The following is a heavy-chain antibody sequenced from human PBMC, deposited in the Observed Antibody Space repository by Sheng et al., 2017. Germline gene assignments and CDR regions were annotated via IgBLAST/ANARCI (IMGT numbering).Heavy chain of an antibody. CDR3: AKFSRDSSGLQ. CDR2: FTGGGGTT. CDR1: GFTFSSYT. V-gene: IGHV3-23*01. D-gene: IGHD3-22*01. Sequence: EVQLLESGGGLVQPGGSLRLSCAAAGFTFSSYTMSWVRQAPEKGLEWVSAFTGGGGTTFYAASVKGRFTVSRDNSKNTLYLEMNSLRAEDTAVYYCAKFSRDSSGLQWGQGTLVTVSS. J-gene: IGHJ4*02.